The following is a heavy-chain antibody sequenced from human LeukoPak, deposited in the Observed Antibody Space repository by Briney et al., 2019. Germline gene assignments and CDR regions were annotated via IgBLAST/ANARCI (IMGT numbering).Heavy chain of an antibody. CDR3: AREGGYDFWSTNWFDP. CDR2: INPNSDGT. CDR1: GYTFTGYY. Sequence: ASVKVSCKASGYTFTGYYMHWVRQAPGQGLEWMGWINPNSDGTNYAQKFQGRVTMTRDTSISTAYMELSRLRSDDTAVYYCAREGGYDFWSTNWFDPWGQGTLVTVSS. V-gene: IGHV1-2*02. J-gene: IGHJ5*02. D-gene: IGHD3-3*01.